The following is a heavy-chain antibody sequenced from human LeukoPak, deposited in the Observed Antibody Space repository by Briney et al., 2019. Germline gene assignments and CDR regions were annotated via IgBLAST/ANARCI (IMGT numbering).Heavy chain of an antibody. CDR2: IYPGDSDT. J-gene: IGHJ3*02. D-gene: IGHD3-22*01. V-gene: IGHV5-51*01. CDR1: GYSFMTYW. CDR3: ARLSMIDTFDI. Sequence: GESLKISCLASGYSFMTYWIGWVRQMPGKGLEWMAIIYPGDSDTKYSPSFQDQVTISADKSINTAYLHWRSLKASDTAMYYCARLSMIDTFDIWGLGTVVTVSS.